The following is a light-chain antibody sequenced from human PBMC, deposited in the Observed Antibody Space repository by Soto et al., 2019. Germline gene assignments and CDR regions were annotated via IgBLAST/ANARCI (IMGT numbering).Light chain of an antibody. Sequence: QSALTQPASVSGSPGQSITMSCTGTNNDVGGYEYVSWYQQHASRAPKLIIYDVSNRPSGISGRFSGSKFGNTASLTISGLPAEDEADYYCSSYTSRSLYVFGTGTKVTVL. CDR2: DVS. CDR1: NNDVGGYEY. J-gene: IGLJ1*01. V-gene: IGLV2-14*01. CDR3: SSYTSRSLYV.